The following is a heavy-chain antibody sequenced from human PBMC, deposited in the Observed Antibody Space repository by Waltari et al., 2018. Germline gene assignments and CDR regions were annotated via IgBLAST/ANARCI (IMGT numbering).Heavy chain of an antibody. D-gene: IGHD2-15*01. Sequence: QVQLQQWGAGLLKPSETLSLTCAVYGGSFSGYYWSWIRQPPGKGLEWIGEINHSGSTNYNPSLKSRVTISVDTSKNQFSLKLSSVTAADTAVYYCARSCSGGSCPPHDYWGQGTLVTVSS. CDR1: GGSFSGYY. CDR3: ARSCSGGSCPPHDY. CDR2: INHSGST. V-gene: IGHV4-34*01. J-gene: IGHJ4*02.